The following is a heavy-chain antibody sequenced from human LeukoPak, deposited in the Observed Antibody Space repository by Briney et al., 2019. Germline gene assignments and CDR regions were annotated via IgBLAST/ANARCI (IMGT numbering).Heavy chain of an antibody. J-gene: IGHJ4*02. D-gene: IGHD6-19*01. V-gene: IGHV4-34*01. Sequence: SETLSLTCAVYGGSFSGYYWSWIRQPPGKGLEWIGEINHSGSTNYNPSLKSRVTISVDTSKNQFSLKLSSVTAAGTAVYYCARGDWYSSGWSRGYFDYWGQGTLVTVSS. CDR1: GGSFSGYY. CDR3: ARGDWYSSGWSRGYFDY. CDR2: INHSGST.